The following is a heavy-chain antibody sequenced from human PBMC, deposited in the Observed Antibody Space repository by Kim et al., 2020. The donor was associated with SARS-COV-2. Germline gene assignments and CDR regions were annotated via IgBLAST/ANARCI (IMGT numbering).Heavy chain of an antibody. CDR1: GFTFSSYA. J-gene: IGHJ4*02. Sequence: GGSLRLSCAASGFTFSSYAMHWVRQAPGKGLEWVAVISYDGSNKYYADSVKGRFTISRDNSKNTLYLQMNSLRAEDTAVYYCARDPAESYHVSMLDYWGQGTLVTVSS. CDR2: ISYDGSNK. CDR3: ARDPAESYHVSMLDY. V-gene: IGHV3-30-3*01. D-gene: IGHD1-26*01.